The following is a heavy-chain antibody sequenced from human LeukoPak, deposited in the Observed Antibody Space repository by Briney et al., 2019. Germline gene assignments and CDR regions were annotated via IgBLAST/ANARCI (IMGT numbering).Heavy chain of an antibody. D-gene: IGHD2-8*01. Sequence: GESLKISCKGSGYSFTSYWIGWVRQMPGKGLEWMGIIYPGDSDTRYSPSFQGPVTISADKSISTAYLQWSSLKASDTAMYYCAAQGLMVYASYDAFDIWGQGTMVTVSS. CDR3: AAQGLMVYASYDAFDI. J-gene: IGHJ3*02. CDR2: IYPGDSDT. V-gene: IGHV5-51*06. CDR1: GYSFTSYW.